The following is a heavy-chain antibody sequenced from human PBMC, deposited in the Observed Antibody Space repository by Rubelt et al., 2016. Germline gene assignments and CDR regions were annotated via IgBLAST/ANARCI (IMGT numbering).Heavy chain of an antibody. V-gene: IGHV1-18*04. Sequence: QAQLVQSGAEVKKPGASVKVSCKTSGYTFTSYGLSWVRQAPGRGLEWIGWISAYNGDTNFAQMVQGRVTMTRDTSTRTVYLELRSLTSVDTSVYYCVRGAFEVEPIFGFWGPGTPVTVSS. CDR3: VRGAFEVEPIFGF. CDR2: ISAYNGDT. D-gene: IGHD1-14*01. CDR1: GYTFTSYG. J-gene: IGHJ4*02.